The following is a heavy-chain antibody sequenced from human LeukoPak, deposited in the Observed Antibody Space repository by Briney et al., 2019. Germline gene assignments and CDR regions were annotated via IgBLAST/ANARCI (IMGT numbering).Heavy chain of an antibody. CDR2: INHSGST. CDR1: GGSFSNYY. Sequence: PSETLSLTCAVYGGSFSNYYWSWIRQPPGKGLEWIGEINHSGSTNYNPSLKSRVTISVDTSKNQFSLKLSSVTAADTAVYYCARGRIWVYYYYMDVWGKGTTVTVSS. V-gene: IGHV4-34*01. J-gene: IGHJ6*03. D-gene: IGHD3-16*01. CDR3: ARGRIWVYYYYMDV.